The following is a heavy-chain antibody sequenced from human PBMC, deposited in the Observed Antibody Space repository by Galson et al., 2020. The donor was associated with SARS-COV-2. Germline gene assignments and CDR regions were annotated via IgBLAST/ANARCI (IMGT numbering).Heavy chain of an antibody. D-gene: IGHD2-2*02. Sequence: GESLKISCAASGFAFSTFGMHWVRQAPGKGLEWVAFISFDGHSDYYADSLKGRFIVSRDNSRNTLYLEMNALRAEDTAVYYCARDRLCTYTACYNWIDPWGQGTLVTVSS. CDR2: ISFDGHSD. V-gene: IGHV3-33*01. CDR1: GFAFSTFG. CDR3: ARDRLCTYTACYNWIDP. J-gene: IGHJ5*02.